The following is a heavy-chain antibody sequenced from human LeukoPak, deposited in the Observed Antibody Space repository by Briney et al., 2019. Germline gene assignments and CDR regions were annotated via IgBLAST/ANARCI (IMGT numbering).Heavy chain of an antibody. J-gene: IGHJ4*02. D-gene: IGHD1-26*01. Sequence: ASVKVSCKASGYTFTSYGISWVRQAPGQGLEWMGWISAYNGNTNYAQKLQGRVTMTTDTSTSTAYMELRSLRAEDTAVYYCAKNVGERGSYYADYWGQGTLVTVSS. CDR1: GYTFTSYG. CDR2: ISAYNGNT. V-gene: IGHV1-18*01. CDR3: AKNVGERGSYYADY.